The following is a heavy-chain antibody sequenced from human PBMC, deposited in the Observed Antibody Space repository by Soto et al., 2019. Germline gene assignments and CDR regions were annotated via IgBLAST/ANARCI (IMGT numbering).Heavy chain of an antibody. D-gene: IGHD5-12*01. CDR2: IKGEWSET. CDR3: LRGNSGYGNFHY. Sequence: PGGSLRLSCAASGFTFSSYWMHWVRQAPGKGLVWGSRIKGEWSETNYADSVKGRFTISRDNAKNTLYLQLNSLRDEDTAVYYCLRGNSGYGNFHYWGQGTRVTVSS. J-gene: IGHJ4*02. V-gene: IGHV3-74*01. CDR1: GFTFSSYW.